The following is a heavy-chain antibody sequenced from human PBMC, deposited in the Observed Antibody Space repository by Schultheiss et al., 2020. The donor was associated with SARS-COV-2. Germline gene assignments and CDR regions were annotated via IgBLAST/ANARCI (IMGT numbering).Heavy chain of an antibody. D-gene: IGHD6-6*01. CDR3: ARSGGYSSSNYFDY. CDR1: GGSISSYY. Sequence: SQTLSLTCTVSGGSISSYYWSWIRQPPGKGLEWIGYIYYSGSTNYNPSLKSRVTISVDTSKNQFSLKLSSVTAADTAVYYCARSGGYSSSNYFDYWGQGTLVTVSS. CDR2: IYYSGST. V-gene: IGHV4-59*08. J-gene: IGHJ4*02.